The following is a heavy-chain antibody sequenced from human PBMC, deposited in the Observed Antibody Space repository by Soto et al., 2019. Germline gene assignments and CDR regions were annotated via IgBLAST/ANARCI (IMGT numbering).Heavy chain of an antibody. D-gene: IGHD6-13*01. Sequence: QPGGSLRLSCAASGFTFSSYTMSWVRQAPGKGLEWVSTISGSGGSTYYADSVKGRFTISRDNSKNTLFLQMNSLRVEDTAVYYCANIATSAGTPLHHWGQGTLVTVSS. CDR3: ANIATSAGTPLHH. V-gene: IGHV3-23*01. CDR2: ISGSGGST. CDR1: GFTFSSYT. J-gene: IGHJ4*02.